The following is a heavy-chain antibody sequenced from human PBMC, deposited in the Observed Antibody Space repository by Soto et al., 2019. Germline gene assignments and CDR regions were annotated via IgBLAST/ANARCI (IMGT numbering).Heavy chain of an antibody. CDR3: AAGALNSGSYYFDY. Sequence: GGSLRLSCAASGFTFSSYEMNWVRQAPGKGLEWVSYISSSGSTIYYADSVKVRFTISRDNAKNSLYLQMNSLRAEDTAVYYCAAGALNSGSYYFDYWGQGTLVTVSS. V-gene: IGHV3-48*03. J-gene: IGHJ4*02. CDR2: ISSSGSTI. CDR1: GFTFSSYE. D-gene: IGHD1-26*01.